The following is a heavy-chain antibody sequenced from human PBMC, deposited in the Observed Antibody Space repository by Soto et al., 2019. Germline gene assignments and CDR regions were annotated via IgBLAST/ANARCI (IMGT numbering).Heavy chain of an antibody. D-gene: IGHD1-1*01. J-gene: IGHJ4*02. CDR1: GFIIGSYG. Sequence: QVQLVESGGGVVQPGRSLRLSCAASGFIIGSYGMHWVRQAPGKGLEWVAVITYDGSNKYYADSVRGRFSISRDNSRNTVYLQMHRLRAEDTAVYYCAKDPKATGTHYWGRRTLVTVSS. CDR2: ITYDGSNK. CDR3: AKDPKATGTHY. V-gene: IGHV3-30*18.